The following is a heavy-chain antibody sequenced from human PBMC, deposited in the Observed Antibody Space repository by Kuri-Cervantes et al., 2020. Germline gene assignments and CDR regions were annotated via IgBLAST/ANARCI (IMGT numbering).Heavy chain of an antibody. D-gene: IGHD6-13*01. Sequence: SETLSLTCAISGYSISSAYYWGWIRQPPGKGLEWIGSIYQSGSAYYNPSLQSRVTISLDTSKNQFSLKLSSVTAADTAVYYCARGRSRSSSRFFDYWGQGTLVTVSS. CDR3: ARGRSRSSSRFFDY. CDR2: IYQSGSA. V-gene: IGHV4-38-2*01. CDR1: GYSISSAYY. J-gene: IGHJ4*02.